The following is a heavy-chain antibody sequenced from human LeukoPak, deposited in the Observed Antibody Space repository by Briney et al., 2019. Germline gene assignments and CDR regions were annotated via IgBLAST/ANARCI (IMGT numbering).Heavy chain of an antibody. CDR2: MNPNSGNT. CDR1: GYTFTSYD. J-gene: IGHJ6*03. D-gene: IGHD6-13*01. V-gene: IGHV1-8*01. CDR3: ARGRGISSWSPYYYYMDV. Sequence: ASVKVSCKASGYTFTSYDINWVRQATGQGLEWMGWMNPNSGNTGYAQKLQGRVTMTRNTSISTAYMELSSLRSEDTAVYYCARGRGISSWSPYYYYMDVWGKGTTVTVSS.